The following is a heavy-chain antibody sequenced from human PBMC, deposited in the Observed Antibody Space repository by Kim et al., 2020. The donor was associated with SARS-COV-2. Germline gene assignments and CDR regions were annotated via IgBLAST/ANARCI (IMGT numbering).Heavy chain of an antibody. Sequence: ASVKVSCKVSGYTLTELSMHWVRQAPGKGLEWMGGFDPEDGETIYAQKFQGRVTMTEDTSTDTAYMELSSLRSEDTAVYYCATVKGAVTAFQIPYFDYWGQGTLVTVSS. CDR3: ATVKGAVTAFQIPYFDY. J-gene: IGHJ4*02. CDR1: GYTLTELS. D-gene: IGHD2-21*02. V-gene: IGHV1-24*01. CDR2: FDPEDGET.